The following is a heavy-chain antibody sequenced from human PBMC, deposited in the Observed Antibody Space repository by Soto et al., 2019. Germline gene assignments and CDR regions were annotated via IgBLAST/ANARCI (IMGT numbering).Heavy chain of an antibody. J-gene: IGHJ6*03. CDR3: ARVDYDFWSGYSRGEYYYYYMDV. V-gene: IGHV1-18*01. D-gene: IGHD3-3*01. CDR2: ISAYNGNT. Sequence: ASVKVSCKASGYTFTSYGISWVRQAPGQGLEWMGWISAYNGNTNYAQKLQGRVTMTTDTSTSTAYMELRSLRSDDTAVYYCARVDYDFWSGYSRGEYYYYYMDVWGKGTTVTVSS. CDR1: GYTFTSYG.